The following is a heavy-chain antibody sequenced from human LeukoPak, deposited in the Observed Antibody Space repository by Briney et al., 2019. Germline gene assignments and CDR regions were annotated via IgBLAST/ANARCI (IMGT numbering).Heavy chain of an antibody. Sequence: ASVKVSCKASGYTFTSYAMNWVRQAPGQGLEWMGIINPSGGSTSYAQKFQGRVTMTRDMSTSTVYMELSSLRSEDTAVYYCARDGVRGWYSPKYYFDYWGQGTLVTVSS. J-gene: IGHJ4*02. CDR2: INPSGGST. D-gene: IGHD6-19*01. CDR3: ARDGVRGWYSPKYYFDY. CDR1: GYTFTSYA. V-gene: IGHV1-46*01.